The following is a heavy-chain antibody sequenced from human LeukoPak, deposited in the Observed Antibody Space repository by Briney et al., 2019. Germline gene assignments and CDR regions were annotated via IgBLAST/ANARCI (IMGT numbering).Heavy chain of an antibody. V-gene: IGHV1-8*03. D-gene: IGHD4-11*01. CDR1: GYTLTSYD. CDR3: ARGRATVTTHWFDP. CDR2: MNPNSGNT. Sequence: ASVKVSCQASGYTLTSYDINWVRQATGQGLEWMGWMNPNSGNTGYAQKFQGRVTITRNTSISTAYMELSSLTSEDTAVYYCARGRATVTTHWFDPWGQGTLVTVSS. J-gene: IGHJ5*02.